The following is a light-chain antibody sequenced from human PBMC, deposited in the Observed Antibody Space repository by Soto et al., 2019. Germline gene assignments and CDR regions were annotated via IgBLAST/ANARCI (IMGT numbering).Light chain of an antibody. CDR1: SSDVGGYNF. CDR3: SSYTSSSTLV. Sequence: QSALTQPASVSGSPGQSITISCTGTSSDVGGYNFVSWYQQHPGKAPKLMIYDVSNRPSGVSNRFSGSKSANTASLTISDLQAEDEADYCSSYTSSSTLVFGTGTKLTVL. V-gene: IGLV2-14*01. J-gene: IGLJ1*01. CDR2: DVS.